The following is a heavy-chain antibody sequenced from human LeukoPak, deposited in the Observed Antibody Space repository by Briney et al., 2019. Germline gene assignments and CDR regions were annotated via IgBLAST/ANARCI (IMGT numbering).Heavy chain of an antibody. CDR2: IYPGDSDN. J-gene: IGHJ5*02. Sequence: GESLKISRMGSGYTFTSYWIGWVRLVPGKSLEWMGNIYPGDSDNRYSPSFQGQVTISADKSISTAYLQWSSLKASDTAMYYCARLETGFDPWGQGTLVTVSS. CDR1: GYTFTSYW. V-gene: IGHV5-51*01. D-gene: IGHD1-1*01. CDR3: ARLETGFDP.